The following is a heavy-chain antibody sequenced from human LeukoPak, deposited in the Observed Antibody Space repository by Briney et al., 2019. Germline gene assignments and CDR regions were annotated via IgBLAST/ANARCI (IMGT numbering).Heavy chain of an antibody. CDR1: GFTFSSYG. CDR3: AKDLNYFGSGSYGFSAVYYYHGMDV. J-gene: IGHJ6*02. CDR2: ISGSGGNT. V-gene: IGHV3-23*01. Sequence: PGGSLRLSCAASGFTFSSYGMSWVRQAPGKGLEWVSAISGSGGNTYYADSVKGRFTISRDISKNTLYLQMNSLRAEDTAVYYCAKDLNYFGSGSYGFSAVYYYHGMDVWGQGTTVTVSS. D-gene: IGHD3-10*01.